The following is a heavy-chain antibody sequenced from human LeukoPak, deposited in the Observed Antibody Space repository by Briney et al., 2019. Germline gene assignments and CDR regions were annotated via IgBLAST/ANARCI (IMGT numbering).Heavy chain of an antibody. CDR1: GFTFSSYA. D-gene: IGHD2-2*01. CDR2: IYTSGST. V-gene: IGHV4-4*09. J-gene: IGHJ4*02. Sequence: GSLRLSCAASGFTFSSYAMSWVRQPPGKGLEWIGYIYTSGSTNYNPSLKSRVTISVDTSKNQFSLKLSSVTAADTAVYYCARLGPISIDYWGQGTLVTVSS. CDR3: ARLGPISIDY.